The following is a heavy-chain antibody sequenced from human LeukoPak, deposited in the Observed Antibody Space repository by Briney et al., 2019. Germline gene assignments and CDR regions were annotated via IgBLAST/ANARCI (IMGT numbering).Heavy chain of an antibody. CDR3: ASVRGYSYGYFGYFDY. V-gene: IGHV1-69*05. D-gene: IGHD5-18*01. Sequence: SVKVSCKASGGTFSSYAISWVRQAPGQGLEWMGGIIPIFGTANYAQKFQGRVTITTDESTSTAYMELSSLRSEDTAVYYCASVRGYSYGYFGYFDYRGQGTLVTVSS. CDR1: GGTFSSYA. CDR2: IIPIFGTA. J-gene: IGHJ4*02.